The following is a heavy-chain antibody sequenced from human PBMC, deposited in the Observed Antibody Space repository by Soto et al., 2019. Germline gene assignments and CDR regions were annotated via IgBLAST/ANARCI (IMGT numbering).Heavy chain of an antibody. J-gene: IGHJ6*02. CDR3: ARKGYCSGGSCYGYYYGMDV. CDR1: GYTFTSYG. CDR2: ISAYNGNT. D-gene: IGHD2-15*01. V-gene: IGHV1-18*01. Sequence: ASVKVSCKASGYTFTSYGISWVRQAPGQGLEWMGWISAYNGNTNYAQKLQGRVTMTTDTSTSTAYMELRSLRSDDTAAYYCARKGYCSGGSCYGYYYGMDVWGQGTTVTVSS.